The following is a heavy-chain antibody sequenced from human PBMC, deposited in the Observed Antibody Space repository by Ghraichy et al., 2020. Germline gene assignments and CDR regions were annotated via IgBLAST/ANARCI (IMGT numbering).Heavy chain of an antibody. V-gene: IGHV1-8*01. Sequence: ASVKVSCKASGYTFGDYDINWLRQAAGQGLEWLGWANPRSGNTGYAQKFQGRISMTRDTSTNTAYMDLSSLTSEDSALYYCARERPSLGWVDSFDVWGQGTVVTGSS. J-gene: IGHJ3*01. D-gene: IGHD6-19*01. CDR3: ARERPSLGWVDSFDV. CDR2: ANPRSGNT. CDR1: GYTFGDYD.